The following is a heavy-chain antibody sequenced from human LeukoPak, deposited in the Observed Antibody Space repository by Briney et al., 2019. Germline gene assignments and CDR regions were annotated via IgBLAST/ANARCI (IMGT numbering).Heavy chain of an antibody. CDR2: IYYSGTT. V-gene: IGHV4-39*01. CDR1: GGSIRSSSYY. CDR3: ATQVGAARTYFDY. J-gene: IGHJ4*02. D-gene: IGHD6-6*01. Sequence: SETLSLTCAVSGGSIRSSSYYWGWIRQPPGKGLEWSGSIYYSGTTYYNPSLKSRVTISVGTSKNQFSLNLNSVTAADTAVYYCATQVGAARTYFDYWGQGTLVTVSS.